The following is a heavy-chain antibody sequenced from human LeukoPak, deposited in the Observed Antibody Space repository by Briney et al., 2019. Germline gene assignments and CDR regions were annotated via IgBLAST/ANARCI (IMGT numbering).Heavy chain of an antibody. CDR1: GFTFSSYW. J-gene: IGHJ4*02. CDR3: ARDRGWLQFDY. D-gene: IGHD5-24*01. CDR2: IKEAGRVK. V-gene: IGHV3-7*01. Sequence: GGSLGLSCAASGFTFSSYWISWVRQAPGKGLEWVANIKEAGRVKYYLDCVKGRFTISRDNVKNSLYLQMNSLRAEDTAVYYCARDRGWLQFDYWGQGTLVTVS.